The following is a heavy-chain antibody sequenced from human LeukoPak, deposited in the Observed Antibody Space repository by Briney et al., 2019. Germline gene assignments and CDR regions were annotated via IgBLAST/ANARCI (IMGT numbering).Heavy chain of an antibody. D-gene: IGHD3-10*01. J-gene: IGHJ3*02. CDR2: INHSGST. Sequence: SETLSLTCAVYGGSFSGYYWSWIRQPPGKGLEWIGEINHSGSTNYNPSLKSRVTISVDTSKNQFSLKLISVTAADTAVYYCARDLGVAWTFDIWGQGTMVTVSS. V-gene: IGHV4-34*01. CDR3: ARDLGVAWTFDI. CDR1: GGSFSGYY.